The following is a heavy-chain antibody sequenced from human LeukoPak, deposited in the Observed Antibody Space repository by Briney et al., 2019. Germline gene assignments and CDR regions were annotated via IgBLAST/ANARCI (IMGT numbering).Heavy chain of an antibody. CDR1: GFILSSNW. CDR2: IKQDGSDK. J-gene: IGHJ3*01. CDR3: ARERRGGDAFDL. Sequence: GGSLRLSCAASGFILSSNWMSWVRQAPGKGLEWVANIKQDGSDKYYVDSVKGRFTISRDNAKNSLYLQMNSLRVEDSALYYCARERRGGDAFDLWGQGTMVTVSS. V-gene: IGHV3-7*01. D-gene: IGHD3-10*01.